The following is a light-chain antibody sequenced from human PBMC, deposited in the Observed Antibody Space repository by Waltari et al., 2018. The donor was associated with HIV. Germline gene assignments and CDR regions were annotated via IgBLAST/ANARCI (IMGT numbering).Light chain of an antibody. CDR1: HSTIENTY. Sequence: QPVLTQPPSVSAAPGQKVTISCSGSHSTIENTYVTWYQQLPGTAPKLRIYDNDKRPSGIPDRFSGSKSGTSATLGITGLQTGDEADYYCGAWDSSLGAGVFGGGTKLTVL. V-gene: IGLV1-51*01. CDR2: DND. CDR3: GAWDSSLGAGV. J-gene: IGLJ3*02.